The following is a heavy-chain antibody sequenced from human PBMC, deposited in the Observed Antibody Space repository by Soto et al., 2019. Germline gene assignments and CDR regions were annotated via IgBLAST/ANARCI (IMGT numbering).Heavy chain of an antibody. CDR3: ARRVYGDGSLWGFDY. V-gene: IGHV3-11*06. D-gene: IGHD4-17*01. J-gene: IGHJ4*02. CDR1: GFTFSDYY. CDR2: ISTSSSYT. Sequence: QVQLVESGGGLVKPGGSLRLSCVASGFTFSDYYMSWIRQAPGKGLEWVSHISTSSSYTSYADSVKGRFIISRDNAKNSLYLQMNSLGAEDTAVYYCARRVYGDGSLWGFDYWGQGTLVTVSS.